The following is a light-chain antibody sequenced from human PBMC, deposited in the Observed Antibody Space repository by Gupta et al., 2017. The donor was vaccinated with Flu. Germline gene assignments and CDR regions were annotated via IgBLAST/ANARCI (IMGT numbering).Light chain of an antibody. Sequence: IQMTQSPSTLSACVGDRVTITCRASQSISSWLAWYQQKPGKAPKLLIYRASSLESGVPSSFSGSGSGTEFTLTISSLQPDDFATYYCQQYNSYPRTFGQGTKVE. CDR3: QQYNSYPRT. CDR1: QSISSW. J-gene: IGKJ1*01. CDR2: RAS. V-gene: IGKV1-5*03.